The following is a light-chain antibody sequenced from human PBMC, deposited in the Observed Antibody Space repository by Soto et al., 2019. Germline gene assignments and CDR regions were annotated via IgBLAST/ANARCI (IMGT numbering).Light chain of an antibody. Sequence: QSALTQPPSASGSPGHSVAISCTGTSSDVGGYNYVSWYQHHPGKAPKLRIYEVNKRTSGVPDRFSGSKSGTTAYLTVSGLQAEDDADYYCSSYAGSSNVFGTGTKLTVL. V-gene: IGLV2-8*01. CDR3: SSYAGSSNV. J-gene: IGLJ1*01. CDR1: SSDVGGYNY. CDR2: EVN.